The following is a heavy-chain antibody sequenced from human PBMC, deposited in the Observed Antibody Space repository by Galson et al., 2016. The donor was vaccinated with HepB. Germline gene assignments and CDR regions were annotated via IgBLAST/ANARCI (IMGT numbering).Heavy chain of an antibody. Sequence: SLRLSCAASGFTFSTSAVHWVRQAPGKGLEWVAVISSDGSNQFYADSVTGRFTISRDNSKDTLYLQMNSLRAEDTAVYYCAKDGGYTYALGYWGRGTLLTVSS. CDR1: GFTFSTSA. CDR3: AKDGGYTYALGY. J-gene: IGHJ4*02. CDR2: ISSDGSNQ. V-gene: IGHV3-30-3*01. D-gene: IGHD5-18*01.